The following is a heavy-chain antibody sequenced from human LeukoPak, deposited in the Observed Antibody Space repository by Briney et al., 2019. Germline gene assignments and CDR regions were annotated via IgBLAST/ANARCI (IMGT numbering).Heavy chain of an antibody. J-gene: IGHJ6*02. CDR3: ARSEEDWNDGSDYYYGMDV. Sequence: SQTLSLTCAISGDSVSSNSAAWNWIRQSPSRGLEWLGRTYYRSKWYNDYAVSVKSRITINPDTSKNQFSLQLNSVTPEDTAVYYCARSEEDWNDGSDYYYGMDVWGQGTTVTVSS. CDR2: TYYRSKWYN. V-gene: IGHV6-1*01. CDR1: GDSVSSNSAA. D-gene: IGHD1-1*01.